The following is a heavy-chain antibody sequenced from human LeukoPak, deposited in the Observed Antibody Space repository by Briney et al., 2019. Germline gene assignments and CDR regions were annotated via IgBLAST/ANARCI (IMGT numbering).Heavy chain of an antibody. V-gene: IGHV1-18*01. CDR3: ARAQDYDILTGYDFEDY. J-gene: IGHJ4*02. Sequence: GASVKVSCKASGYSFTSYGISWVRQAPGQGLEWMGWVNGYNGKTNYVQNLQDRVTMATDTSTSTAYMGLRSLRSDDTAVYYCARAQDYDILTGYDFEDYWGQGTLVTVSS. D-gene: IGHD3-9*01. CDR2: VNGYNGKT. CDR1: GYSFTSYG.